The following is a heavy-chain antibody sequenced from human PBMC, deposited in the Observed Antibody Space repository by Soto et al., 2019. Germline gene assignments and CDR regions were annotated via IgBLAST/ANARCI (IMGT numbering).Heavy chain of an antibody. CDR1: GSSISSYY. Sequence: PSETLSLSCSVSGSSISSYYWSWIRQPPGKGLEWLAYIYYSGSTSYNPSLKSRVSISLDTSMNQFSLKLSSVTAADTAVYYCARTYDDSGPNSGGYGFDIWGQGTMVT. D-gene: IGHD3-22*01. J-gene: IGHJ3*02. CDR2: IYYSGST. CDR3: ARTYDDSGPNSGGYGFDI. V-gene: IGHV4-59*01.